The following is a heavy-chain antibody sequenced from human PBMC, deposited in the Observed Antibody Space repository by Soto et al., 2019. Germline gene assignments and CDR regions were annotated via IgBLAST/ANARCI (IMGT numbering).Heavy chain of an antibody. CDR2: INAGNGNT. CDR3: ARRDGYSSGWYDNWFDP. Sequence: EASVKVSCKASGYTFTSYAIDWVRQAPGQRLEWMGWINAGNGNTKYSQKFQGRVTTTRDTSASTAYMELSSLRSEDTAVYYCARRDGYSSGWYDNWFDPWGQGTLVTVSS. V-gene: IGHV1-3*01. D-gene: IGHD6-19*01. CDR1: GYTFTSYA. J-gene: IGHJ5*02.